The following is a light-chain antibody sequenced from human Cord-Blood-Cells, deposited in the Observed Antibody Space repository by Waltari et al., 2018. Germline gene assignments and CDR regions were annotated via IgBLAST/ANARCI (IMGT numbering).Light chain of an antibody. CDR2: DVS. CDR3: CSYAGSYSYV. CDR1: SSDVGGYHY. V-gene: IGLV2-11*01. J-gene: IGLJ1*01. Sequence: QSALTQPRPVSGSPGPSVTISCTGPSSDVGGYHYVSWYQQHPGKAPKLMIYDVSKRPSGVPDRFSGSKSGNTASLTISGLQAEDEADYYCCSYAGSYSYVFGTGTKVTVL.